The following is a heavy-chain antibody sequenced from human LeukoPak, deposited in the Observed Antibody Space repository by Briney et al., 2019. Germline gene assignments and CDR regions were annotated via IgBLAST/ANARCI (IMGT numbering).Heavy chain of an antibody. CDR1: GGSISNGSFY. J-gene: IGHJ4*02. V-gene: IGHV4-61*02. Sequence: SETLSLTCTVSGGSISNGSFYWSWIRPPAGKGLEWMGRIYTSRSTNYHPSHKSRVTISVNTSKNEFSQRLSSVTAEDAAVYFCAGGVVVAATSEYFAYWGQGTLVTASS. CDR2: IYTSRST. CDR3: AGGVVVAATSEYFAY. D-gene: IGHD2-15*01.